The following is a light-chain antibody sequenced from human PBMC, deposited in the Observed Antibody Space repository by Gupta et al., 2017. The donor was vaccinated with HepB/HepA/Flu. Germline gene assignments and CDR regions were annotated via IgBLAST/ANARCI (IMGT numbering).Light chain of an antibody. CDR2: EDN. CDR3: QSYDSSNHVV. J-gene: IGLJ2*01. V-gene: IGLV6-57*02. CDR1: SGSIASNY. Sequence: NFMLTQPHSVSESPGTPVTISCTGSSGSIASNYVQWYQQRPGSAPTTVIYEDNQRPSGVPDRFSGSIDSSSNSASLTISGLKTEDEADYYCQSYDSSNHVVFGGGTKLTVL.